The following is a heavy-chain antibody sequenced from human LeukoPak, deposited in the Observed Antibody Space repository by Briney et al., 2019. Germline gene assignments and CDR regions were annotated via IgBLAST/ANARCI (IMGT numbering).Heavy chain of an antibody. V-gene: IGHV3-64*01. CDR3: ARGRGYSSPYFDY. Sequence: PGGSLRLSCAASGFTFSGYAMHWVRQAPGKGLEYVSAISSDGGSTYYANSVKGKFTISRDNSKNTLYLQMSSLRAEDMAVYYCARGRGYSSPYFDYWGQGTLVTVAS. D-gene: IGHD6-13*01. CDR2: ISSDGGST. J-gene: IGHJ4*02. CDR1: GFTFSGYA.